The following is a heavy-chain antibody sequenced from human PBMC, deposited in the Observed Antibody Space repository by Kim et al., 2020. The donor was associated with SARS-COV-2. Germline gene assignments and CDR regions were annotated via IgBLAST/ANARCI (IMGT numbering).Heavy chain of an antibody. V-gene: IGHV4-59*13. CDR2: IYYSGST. Sequence: SETLSLTCTVSGGSISSYYWSWIRQPPGKGLEWIGYIYYSGSTNYNPSLKSRVTISVDTSKNQFSLKLSSVTAADTAVYYCARDLNEAIGGGMDVWGQGTTVTVSS. D-gene: IGHD3-10*01. CDR1: GGSISSYY. CDR3: ARDLNEAIGGGMDV. J-gene: IGHJ6*02.